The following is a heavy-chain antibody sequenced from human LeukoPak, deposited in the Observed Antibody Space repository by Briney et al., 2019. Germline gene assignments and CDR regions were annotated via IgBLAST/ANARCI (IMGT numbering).Heavy chain of an antibody. CDR1: GGSISSYY. CDR2: IYTSGST. Sequence: PSETLSLTCTVSGGSISSYYWSWIRQPAGEGLEWIGRIYTSGSTNYNPPLKSRVTMSVDTSKNQFSLKLSSVTAADTAVYYCARDSSREDAFDIWGQGTMVTVSS. D-gene: IGHD6-13*01. CDR3: ARDSSREDAFDI. J-gene: IGHJ3*02. V-gene: IGHV4-4*07.